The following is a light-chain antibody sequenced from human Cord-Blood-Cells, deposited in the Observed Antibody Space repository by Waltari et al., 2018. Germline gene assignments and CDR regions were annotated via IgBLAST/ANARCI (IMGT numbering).Light chain of an antibody. Sequence: QPALTQPASVSGSPGQSITIPCTGTSSDVGGYNYVPWYQQHPGKAPNPMIYEVSNRPSGVSNRFSGSKAGNTASLTISGLQAEDEADYYCSSYTSSSTRVFGGGTKLTVL. V-gene: IGLV2-14*01. CDR2: EVS. CDR1: SSDVGGYNY. J-gene: IGLJ3*02. CDR3: SSYTSSSTRV.